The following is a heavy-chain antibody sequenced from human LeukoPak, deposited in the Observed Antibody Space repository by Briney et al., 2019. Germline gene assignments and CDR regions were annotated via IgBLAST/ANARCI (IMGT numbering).Heavy chain of an antibody. CDR3: ARDLETRSGYSIDY. J-gene: IGHJ4*02. Sequence: ASVKVSCKASGGTLISYAISWVRQAPGQGLEWMGRIIPILGIANYAQKFQGRVTITAAKSTSTAYMELSSLRSEDTAVYYCARDLETRSGYSIDYWGQGTLVTVSS. V-gene: IGHV1-69*04. CDR1: GGTLISYA. CDR2: IIPILGIA. D-gene: IGHD3-3*01.